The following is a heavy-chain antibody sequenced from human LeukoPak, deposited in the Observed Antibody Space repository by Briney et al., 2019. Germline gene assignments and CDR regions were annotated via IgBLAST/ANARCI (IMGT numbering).Heavy chain of an antibody. Sequence: GGSLRLSCAASGFTFSHYAMHGVRQAPGKGLEWGAVIWNDGSDKYYGDSVKGRFTISRDNSEKTVYLQMNTLRVEDTAVYYCAKDAERGFDFSNSLESWGQGTLVTVSS. CDR3: AKDAERGFDFSNSLES. CDR1: GFTFSHYA. V-gene: IGHV3-33*06. D-gene: IGHD4-11*01. J-gene: IGHJ4*02. CDR2: IWNDGSDK.